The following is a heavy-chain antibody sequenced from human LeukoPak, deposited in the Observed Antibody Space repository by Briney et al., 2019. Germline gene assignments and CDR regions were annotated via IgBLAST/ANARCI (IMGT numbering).Heavy chain of an antibody. Sequence: GGSLRLSCAASGFTVSSNYMSWVRQAPGKGLEWVSVIYSGGSTYYADSVKGRFTISRDNSKNTLYLQMNSLRAEDTAVYYCARATGVVRGEGIGYWGQGTLVTVSS. J-gene: IGHJ4*02. D-gene: IGHD3-10*01. CDR3: ARATGVVRGEGIGY. V-gene: IGHV3-66*01. CDR2: IYSGGST. CDR1: GFTVSSNY.